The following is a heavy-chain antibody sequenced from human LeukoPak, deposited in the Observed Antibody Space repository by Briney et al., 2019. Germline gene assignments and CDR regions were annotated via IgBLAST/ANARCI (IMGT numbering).Heavy chain of an antibody. Sequence: SQTLSLTCTVSDGSISSGDYYWSWIRQPPGKGLEWIGYIYYSGSTYYNPSLKSRVTISVDTSKNQFSLKLSSVTAADTAVYYCARAPRYYGSGSYVDYWGQGTLVTVSS. J-gene: IGHJ4*02. CDR1: DGSISSGDYY. CDR2: IYYSGST. CDR3: ARAPRYYGSGSYVDY. D-gene: IGHD3-10*01. V-gene: IGHV4-30-4*08.